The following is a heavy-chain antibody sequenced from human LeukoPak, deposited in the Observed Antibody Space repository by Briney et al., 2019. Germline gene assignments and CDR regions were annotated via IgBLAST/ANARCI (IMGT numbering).Heavy chain of an antibody. CDR2: LSPLLTT. D-gene: IGHD6-6*01. CDR3: ARDREVAARPGGWFDP. J-gene: IGHJ5*02. V-gene: IGHV1-69*10. Sequence: GASVKVSCKASGGNIDNFAISWVRQAPGQGLGWMGGLSPLLTTYAQKFRGRVTISADESTNTVYMDLSTLTSEDTAVYFCARDREVAARPGGWFDPWGQGTQVTVSS. CDR1: GGNIDNFA.